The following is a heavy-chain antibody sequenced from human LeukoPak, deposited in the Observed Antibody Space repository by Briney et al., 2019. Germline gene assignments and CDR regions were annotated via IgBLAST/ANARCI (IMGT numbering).Heavy chain of an antibody. CDR1: GYTFTGYY. Sequence: ASVKVSCKASGYTFTGYYMHWVRQAPGQGLEWMGWINPNSGGTNYAQKFQGRDTMTRDTSISTAYMELRSLRPDDTAVYYCALGGIAAAGTTFDYWGQGTLVTVSS. D-gene: IGHD6-13*01. CDR2: INPNSGGT. J-gene: IGHJ4*02. CDR3: ALGGIAAAGTTFDY. V-gene: IGHV1-2*02.